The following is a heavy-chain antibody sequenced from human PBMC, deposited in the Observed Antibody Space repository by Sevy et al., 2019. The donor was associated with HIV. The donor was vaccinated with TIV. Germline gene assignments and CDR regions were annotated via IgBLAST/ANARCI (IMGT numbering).Heavy chain of an antibody. J-gene: IGHJ4*02. D-gene: IGHD2-15*01. V-gene: IGHV5-51*01. CDR1: GYSFTSYW. Sequence: GESLKISCKGSGYSFTSYWIGWVRQMPGKGLEWMGIIYPGDSDTRYSPSFQGQVTISADKSISTAYLQWSSLKASDTAMYYCARLRYCSGGSCYSWFGDYWGQGTLVTVS. CDR3: ARLRYCSGGSCYSWFGDY. CDR2: IYPGDSDT.